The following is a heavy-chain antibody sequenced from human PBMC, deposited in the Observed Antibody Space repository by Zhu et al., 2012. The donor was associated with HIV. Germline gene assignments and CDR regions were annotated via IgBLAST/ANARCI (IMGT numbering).Heavy chain of an antibody. D-gene: IGHD3-22*01. CDR3: ARRESSGYYLITHFDY. CDR2: INHSGSA. J-gene: IGHJ4*02. CDR1: GGSFSDYH. Sequence: QVQLQQWGAGLLKPSESLSLKCAVYGGSFSDYHWTWIRQPPGKGLEWIGEINHSGSATYNPSLKSRVTMSVDTSKQQLSLNLNSVTAADTAVYYCARRESSGYYLITHFDYWGQGILVTVSS. V-gene: IGHV4-34*01.